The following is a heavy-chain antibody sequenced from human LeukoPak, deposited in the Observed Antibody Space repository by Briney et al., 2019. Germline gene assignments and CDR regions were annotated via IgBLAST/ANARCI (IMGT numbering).Heavy chain of an antibody. CDR2: IRSSGGGL. D-gene: IGHD6-19*01. Sequence: GGSLRLSCAASGFRFHNFAMSWVRRAPGKGLEWISSIRSSGGGLQFADSVKGRFTISRDNSNYTLYLQMTSLRADDTAVYYCAKHHLSVYDSGWTFHYFDYWGPGALVTVSS. V-gene: IGHV3-23*01. J-gene: IGHJ4*02. CDR3: AKHHLSVYDSGWTFHYFDY. CDR1: GFRFHNFA.